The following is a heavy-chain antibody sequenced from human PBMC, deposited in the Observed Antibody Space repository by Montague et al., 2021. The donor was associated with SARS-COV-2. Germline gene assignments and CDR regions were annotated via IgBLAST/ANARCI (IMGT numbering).Heavy chain of an antibody. CDR3: AKDRQLVGDDAFDI. CDR1: GFTFSSYA. J-gene: IGHJ3*02. V-gene: IGHV3-23*01. Sequence: SLRLSCAASGFTFSSYAMIWVRQAPGKGLEWVSTISISDGNTYYPDSVKGRFTISRDKSKNTLYLQMNSLRAEDTAVYYCAKDRQLVGDDAFDIWGQGTMVTVSS. CDR2: ISISDGNT. D-gene: IGHD6-13*01.